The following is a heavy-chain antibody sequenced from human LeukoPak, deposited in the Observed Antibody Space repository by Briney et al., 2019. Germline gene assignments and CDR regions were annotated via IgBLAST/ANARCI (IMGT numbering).Heavy chain of an antibody. V-gene: IGHV3-21*01. J-gene: IGHJ4*02. Sequence: GGSLRLSCAASGFTFSSYWMNWARRAPGKGLEWVSSISSSSSYIYYADSVKGRFTISRDNAKNSLYLQMNSLRAEDTAVYYCAGTYYYGSGSPAPIDYWGQGTLVTVSS. D-gene: IGHD3-10*01. CDR3: AGTYYYGSGSPAPIDY. CDR2: ISSSSSYI. CDR1: GFTFSSYW.